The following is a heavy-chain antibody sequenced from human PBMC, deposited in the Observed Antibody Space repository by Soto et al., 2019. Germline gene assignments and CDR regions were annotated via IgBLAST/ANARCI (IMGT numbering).Heavy chain of an antibody. J-gene: IGHJ6*02. CDR3: ARGTGNFYYAMDV. V-gene: IGHV3-33*01. Sequence: QVQLVESGGGVVQPGRSLRLSCAASGFTFSTSGMHWVRQASGKGLEWVAVIWYDGSDKFYADSVKGRFTISRDNSKNTLYLLMDSLRAEDTALYYCARGTGNFYYAMDVWGQGTTVTVSS. D-gene: IGHD1-1*01. CDR1: GFTFSTSG. CDR2: IWYDGSDK.